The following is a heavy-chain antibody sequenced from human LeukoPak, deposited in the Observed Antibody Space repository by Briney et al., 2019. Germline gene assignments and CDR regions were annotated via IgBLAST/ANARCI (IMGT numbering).Heavy chain of an antibody. CDR1: GFTFSNYW. J-gene: IGHJ4*02. D-gene: IGHD1-26*01. Sequence: GGSLRLSCAASGFTFSNYWMHWVRQAPGKGLVWVSRIKSDGSSTYYADSVKGRFTISRDNSKNTLYLQMNSLRAEDTAVYYCAKDLAGSGSYSFDYWGQGTLVTVSS. CDR2: IKSDGSST. V-gene: IGHV3-74*01. CDR3: AKDLAGSGSYSFDY.